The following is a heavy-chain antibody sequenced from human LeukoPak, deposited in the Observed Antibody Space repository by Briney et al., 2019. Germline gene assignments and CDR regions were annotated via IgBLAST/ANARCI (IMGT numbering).Heavy chain of an antibody. J-gene: IGHJ4*02. CDR1: GGTFSSYA. V-gene: IGHV1-69*04. D-gene: IGHD3-3*01. CDR2: IIPILGIA. Sequence: EASVKVSCKASGGTFSSYAISWVRQAPGQGLEWMGRIIPILGIANYAQKFQGRVTITADKSTSTAYMELSSLRSEDTAVYYCAKAPPILTLIGFGYYFDSWGLGTLVTVSS. CDR3: AKAPPILTLIGFGYYFDS.